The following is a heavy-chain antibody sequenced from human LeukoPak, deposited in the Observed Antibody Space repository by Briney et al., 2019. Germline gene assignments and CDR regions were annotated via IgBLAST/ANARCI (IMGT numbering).Heavy chain of an antibody. CDR3: ARDPRPYWYFDL. J-gene: IGHJ2*01. Sequence: EASVKVSCKASGYTFTSYGISWVRQAPGQGLEWMGWISAYNGNANYAQKLQGRVTMTTDTSTSTAYMELRSLRSDDTAVYYCARDPRPYWYFDLWGRGTLVTVSS. V-gene: IGHV1-18*01. CDR2: ISAYNGNA. CDR1: GYTFTSYG.